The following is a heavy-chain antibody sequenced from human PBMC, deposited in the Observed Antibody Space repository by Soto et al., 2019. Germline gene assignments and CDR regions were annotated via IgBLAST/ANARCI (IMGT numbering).Heavy chain of an antibody. CDR2: INYDGYS. CDR3: ARHGFGPLHGLVDV. D-gene: IGHD3-10*01. V-gene: IGHV4-59*08. J-gene: IGHJ6*02. CDR1: GGSITNYY. Sequence: QVQLQESGPGLVKPSETLSITCTVSGGSITNYYCSWFRQPPGQGLEWIGYINYDGYSAYNLSLKRRVTLSMDASKTQFSLMLESLTSTDTAVYYWARHGFGPLHGLVDVWGPGTTVIVSS.